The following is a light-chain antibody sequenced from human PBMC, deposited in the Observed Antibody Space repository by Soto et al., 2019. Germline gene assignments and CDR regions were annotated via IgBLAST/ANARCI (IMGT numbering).Light chain of an antibody. CDR3: ASWDDTLSGVV. CDR2: YDD. V-gene: IGLV1-36*01. CDR1: TSNIGNNA. Sequence: QSVLTQPPSVSGAPXQXXTISCSGSTSNIGNNAVNWYQQLPGKAPRALIYYDDLLPTGVSKRFSGSKSGTSVSLAISGLQSDDEADYYCASWDDTLSGVVFGGGTKLTVL. J-gene: IGLJ3*02.